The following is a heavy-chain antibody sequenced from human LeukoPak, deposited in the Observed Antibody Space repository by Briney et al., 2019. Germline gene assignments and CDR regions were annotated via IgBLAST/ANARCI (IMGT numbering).Heavy chain of an antibody. CDR3: AKNYDSSGYYGFDY. CDR1: GFTFSSYW. J-gene: IGHJ4*02. D-gene: IGHD3-22*01. V-gene: IGHV3-7*01. CDR2: IKQDGSEK. Sequence: QPGGSLRLSCAASGFTFSSYWMSWVRQAPGKGLEWVANIKQDGSEKYYVDSVKGRFTISRDNAKNSLYLQMNSLRAEDTAVYYCAKNYDSSGYYGFDYWGQGTLVTVSS.